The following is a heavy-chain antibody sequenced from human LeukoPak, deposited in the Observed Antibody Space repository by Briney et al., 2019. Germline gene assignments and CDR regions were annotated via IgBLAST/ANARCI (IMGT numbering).Heavy chain of an antibody. CDR2: IYYSGST. D-gene: IGHD6-19*01. CDR3: ARNTGGWYYFDY. J-gene: IGHJ4*02. Sequence: SETLSLTCTVSGYSISSGYYWGWIRQPPGKGLEWIGSIYYSGSTYYNPSLKSRVTISVDTSQNPFSLKLSSVTAADTAVYYCARNTGGWYYFDYWGQGTLVTASS. V-gene: IGHV4-38-2*02. CDR1: GYSISSGYY.